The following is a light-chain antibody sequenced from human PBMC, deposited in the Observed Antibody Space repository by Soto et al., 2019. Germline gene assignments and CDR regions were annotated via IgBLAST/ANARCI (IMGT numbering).Light chain of an antibody. CDR3: QSYDSSLSGSYV. CDR1: SSNIGAGYD. J-gene: IGLJ1*01. Sequence: QSVLTQPPSVSGAPGQRVTISCTGSSSNIGAGYDVPGYQRLPGTAPKVLIYGNNNRPSGVPDRFSGSKSGTSASLASTGLQAEDEADYYCQSYDSSLSGSYVFGTGTKVTVL. V-gene: IGLV1-40*01. CDR2: GNN.